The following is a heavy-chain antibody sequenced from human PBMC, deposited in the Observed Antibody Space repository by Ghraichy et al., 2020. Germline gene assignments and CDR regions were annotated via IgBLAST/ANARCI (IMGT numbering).Heavy chain of an antibody. Sequence: SGPTLVKPTQTLTLTCTFSGFSLSTSGVGVGWIRQPPGKALEWLALIYWDDDKRYSPSLKSRLTITKDTSKNQVVLTMTNMDPVDTATYYCAHDLGYCSGGSCRNWFDPWGQGTLVTVSS. J-gene: IGHJ5*02. CDR1: GFSLSTSGVG. D-gene: IGHD2-15*01. V-gene: IGHV2-5*02. CDR2: IYWDDDK. CDR3: AHDLGYCSGGSCRNWFDP.